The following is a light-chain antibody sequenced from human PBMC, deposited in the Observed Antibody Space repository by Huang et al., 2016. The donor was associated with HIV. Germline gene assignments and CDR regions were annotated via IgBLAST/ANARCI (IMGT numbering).Light chain of an antibody. J-gene: IGKJ5*01. CDR2: DAT. CDR3: QQRDT. V-gene: IGKV3-11*01. Sequence: EIVLTQSPATLSLSPGERATLSCRASQSSSRNLGWYQQKFGQAPRLFIYDATPRATGIPARCSGSGSGTNFTLTISSLEPEDCAVYYCQQRDTFGPGTRLEIK. CDR1: QSSSRN.